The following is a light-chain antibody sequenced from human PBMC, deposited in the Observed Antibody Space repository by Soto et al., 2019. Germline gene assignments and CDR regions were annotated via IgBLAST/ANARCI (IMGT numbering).Light chain of an antibody. J-gene: IGLJ2*01. CDR2: EVS. Sequence: QSVLTQPPSASGSPGQSVTISCTGTSSDVGRYNYVSWYQQHPGKAPKLIIYEVSKRPSGVPDRFSGSKSGNTASLTVSGLQAEDEADYYCSSYAGSRNLLFGGGTKLTVL. V-gene: IGLV2-8*01. CDR3: SSYAGSRNLL. CDR1: SSDVGRYNY.